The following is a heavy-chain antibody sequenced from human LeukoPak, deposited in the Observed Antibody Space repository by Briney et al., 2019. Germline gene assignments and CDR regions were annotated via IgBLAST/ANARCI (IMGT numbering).Heavy chain of an antibody. CDR3: ASIEAAGTDFDY. J-gene: IGHJ4*02. Sequence: ASVKVSCKASGYTFTSYYMHWVRQAPGQGLEWMGIVNPSGGSTSYAQKFQGRVTMTRDTSTSTVYMELSSLRSEDTAVYYCASIEAAGTDFDYWGQGTLVTVSS. CDR1: GYTFTSYY. V-gene: IGHV1-46*01. D-gene: IGHD6-13*01. CDR2: VNPSGGST.